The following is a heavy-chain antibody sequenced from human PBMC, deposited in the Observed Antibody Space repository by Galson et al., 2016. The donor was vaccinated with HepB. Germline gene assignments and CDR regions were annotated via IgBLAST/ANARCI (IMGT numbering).Heavy chain of an antibody. D-gene: IGHD2-21*01. V-gene: IGHV4-39*01. CDR1: SGSISSSRYY. J-gene: IGHJ3*02. Sequence: SETLSLTCTVSSGSISSSRYYWGWIRQPPGKGLEWIGSVYYSGTAYYDPSLKSRVSISVDTSKNQFSLRLSSGTAADTAVYYCASHCGGDCYNNLADAFDIWGRGTMVTVSS. CDR2: VYYSGTA. CDR3: ASHCGGDCYNNLADAFDI.